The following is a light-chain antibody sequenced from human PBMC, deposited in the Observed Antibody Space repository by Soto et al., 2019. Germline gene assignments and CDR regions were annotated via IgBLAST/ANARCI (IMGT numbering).Light chain of an antibody. CDR3: SLDAGRNNYV. CDR2: DGT. Sequence: QSALTQPASVSGSPGQTITISCSDVGSYGVVSWYQQHPGKVPKLMIFDGTQRPSAVSDRFAGFKSANTASLTISGLQAEDEADYYCSLDAGRNNYVFGTGTKVTVL. V-gene: IGLV2-23*01. J-gene: IGLJ1*01. CDR1: DVGSYGV.